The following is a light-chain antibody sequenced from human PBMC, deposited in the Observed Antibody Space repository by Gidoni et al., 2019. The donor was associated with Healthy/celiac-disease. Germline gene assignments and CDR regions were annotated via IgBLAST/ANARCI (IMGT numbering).Light chain of an antibody. V-gene: IGKV3-15*01. Sequence: EIVMTKSPATLSVAPGERATLSCRASQSVSSNLAWYPQKPGQAPRLLISGASTRATGIPARFSGSGSGTEFTLTISRLQSEDFAVYYCQQYNNWPPWTFGQGTKVEIK. CDR2: GAS. CDR3: QQYNNWPPWT. J-gene: IGKJ1*01. CDR1: QSVSSN.